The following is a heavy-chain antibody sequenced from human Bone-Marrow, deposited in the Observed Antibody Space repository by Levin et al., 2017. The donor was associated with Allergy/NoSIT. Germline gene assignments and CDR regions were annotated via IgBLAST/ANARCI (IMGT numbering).Heavy chain of an antibody. J-gene: IGHJ6*02. CDR3: ARVLANSSGYFSSYYYYYGMDV. V-gene: IGHV4-59*01. D-gene: IGHD3-22*01. Sequence: SETLSLTCTVSGGSISSYYWSWIRQPPGKGLEWIGYIYYSGSTNYNPSLKSRVTISVDTSKNQFSLKLSSVTAADTAVYYCARVLANSSGYFSSYYYYYGMDVWGQGTTVTVSS. CDR1: GGSISSYY. CDR2: IYYSGST.